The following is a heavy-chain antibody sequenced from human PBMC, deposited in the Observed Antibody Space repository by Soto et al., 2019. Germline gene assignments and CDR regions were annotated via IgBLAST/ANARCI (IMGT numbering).Heavy chain of an antibody. V-gene: IGHV4-30-4*01. CDR2: IYYSGST. D-gene: IGHD3-22*01. Sequence: QVQLQESGPGLVKPSQTLSLTCTVSGGSISSGDYYWSWIRQPPGKGLEWIGYIYYSGSTYYNPSLKSRVTISVDTSKNPFSLKLSSVTAADTAVYYCARGSYYYDSSGYYHYWCQGTLVTVSS. CDR3: ARGSYYYDSSGYYHY. CDR1: GGSISSGDYY. J-gene: IGHJ4*02.